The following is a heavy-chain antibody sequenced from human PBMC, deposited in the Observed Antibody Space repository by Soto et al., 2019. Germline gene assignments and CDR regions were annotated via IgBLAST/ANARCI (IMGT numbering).Heavy chain of an antibody. CDR3: AVQDYYPYYAMDV. Sequence: GGSLRLSCAASGLTLSSYWMHWVRQAPGKGLVWVSRINTDGSTTNYADSVKGRFTVPRDNAERTLYLQMNSLRAEDTAVYYCAVQDYYPYYAMDVWGQGTTVTVSS. J-gene: IGHJ6*02. CDR2: INTDGSTT. D-gene: IGHD1-1*01. V-gene: IGHV3-74*01. CDR1: GLTLSSYW.